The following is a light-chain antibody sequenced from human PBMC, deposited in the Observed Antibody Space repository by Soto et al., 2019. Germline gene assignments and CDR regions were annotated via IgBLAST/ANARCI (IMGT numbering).Light chain of an antibody. CDR2: GAS. J-gene: IGKJ4*01. Sequence: EIVMTQSPATLSVSPGGRATLSCRASQSAATNLAWYQQRPGQAPRLLISGASNRATGIPARFSGSGSGTEFTLTISSLQSEDFALYYCQQYHGRPSTFGGGTKVDIK. CDR1: QSAATN. V-gene: IGKV3-15*01. CDR3: QQYHGRPST.